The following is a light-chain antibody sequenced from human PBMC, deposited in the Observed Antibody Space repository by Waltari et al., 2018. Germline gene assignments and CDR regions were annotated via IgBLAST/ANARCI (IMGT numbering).Light chain of an antibody. Sequence: QSALTQPASVSGSPGQSITISCTGTSSDVGRYNYVCWYQQHPGEAPKLFIYAVTNRASGISHRFSASKSGNTASLTISGLQAEDEADYYCTSYTSTNTLVIGTGTTVIVL. CDR3: TSYTSTNTLV. V-gene: IGLV2-14*01. J-gene: IGLJ1*01. CDR2: AVT. CDR1: SSDVGRYNY.